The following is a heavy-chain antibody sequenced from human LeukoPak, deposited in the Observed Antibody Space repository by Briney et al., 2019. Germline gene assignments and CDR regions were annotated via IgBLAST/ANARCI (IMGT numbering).Heavy chain of an antibody. J-gene: IGHJ5*02. V-gene: IGHV1-69*04. Sequence: SAKVSCTASRGTSSTYAFSGVRHATAQGLEWMGRIIAILGTANYAQKFQGRVTITADKSTSTAYMELSSLRSEDTAVYYCASGSYPFLTGGWFDPWGQGTLVTVSS. CDR2: IIAILGTA. CDR3: ASGSYPFLTGGWFDP. D-gene: IGHD1-26*01. CDR1: RGTSSTYA.